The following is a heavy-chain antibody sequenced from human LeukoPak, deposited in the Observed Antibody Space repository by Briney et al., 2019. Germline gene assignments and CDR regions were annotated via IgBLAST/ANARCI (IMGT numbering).Heavy chain of an antibody. Sequence: ASVKVSCKASGYTFTGYYMHWVRQAPGQGLEWMGWISAYNGNTMYAQKLQGRVTMTTDTSTSTAYMELRSLRSDDTALYYCARDFRDCSSTSCHPWFDPWGQGTLVTVSS. D-gene: IGHD2-2*01. V-gene: IGHV1-18*04. CDR1: GYTFTGYY. CDR2: ISAYNGNT. CDR3: ARDFRDCSSTSCHPWFDP. J-gene: IGHJ5*02.